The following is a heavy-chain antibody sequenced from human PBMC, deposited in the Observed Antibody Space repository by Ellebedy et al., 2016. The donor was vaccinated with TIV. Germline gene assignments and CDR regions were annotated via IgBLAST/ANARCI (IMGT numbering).Heavy chain of an antibody. CDR2: IDWDDDK. CDR1: GFSLSTSGMC. CDR3: ARIDSGSYYYAFDI. V-gene: IGHV2-70*11. J-gene: IGHJ3*02. Sequence: SGPTLVKPTQTLTLTCTFSGFSLSTSGMCVSWIRQPPGKALEWLARIDWDDDKYYSTSLKTRLTISKDTSKNQVVLTMTNMDPVDTATYYCARIDSGSYYYAFDIWGQGTMVTVSS. D-gene: IGHD1-26*01.